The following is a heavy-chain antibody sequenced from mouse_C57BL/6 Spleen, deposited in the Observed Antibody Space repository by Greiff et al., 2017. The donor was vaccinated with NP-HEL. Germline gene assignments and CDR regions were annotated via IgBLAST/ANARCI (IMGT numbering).Heavy chain of an antibody. J-gene: IGHJ4*01. CDR3: VSAYDYDEGGAMDY. CDR2: IRSKSNNYAT. CDR1: GFSFNTYA. D-gene: IGHD2-4*01. V-gene: IGHV10-1*01. Sequence: EVKLVESGGGLVQPKGSLKLSCAASGFSFNTYAMNWVRQAPGKGLEWVARIRSKSNNYATYYADSVKDRFTISRDDSESMLYLQMNNLKTEDTAMYYCVSAYDYDEGGAMDYWGQGTSVTVSS.